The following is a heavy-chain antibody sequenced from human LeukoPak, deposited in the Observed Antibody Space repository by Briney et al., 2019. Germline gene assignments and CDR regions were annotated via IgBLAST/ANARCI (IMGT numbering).Heavy chain of an antibody. D-gene: IGHD2/OR15-2a*01. Sequence: GGSLRLSCAASGFTFDDYAMHWVRQAPGKGLEWVSGISWNGDIKGYADSVKVRFTISRDNAQNSLYLQINSLRPEDTAFYSCAKDRMGAYFTIPDYWGQGTLVTVSS. CDR3: AKDRMGAYFTIPDY. J-gene: IGHJ4*02. CDR2: ISWNGDIK. CDR1: GFTFDDYA. V-gene: IGHV3-9*01.